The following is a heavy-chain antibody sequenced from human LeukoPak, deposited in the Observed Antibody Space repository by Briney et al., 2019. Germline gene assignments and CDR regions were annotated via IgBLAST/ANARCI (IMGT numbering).Heavy chain of an antibody. J-gene: IGHJ5*02. Sequence: GGSLRLSCAASGLTFSSYWMHWVRQAPGKGLVWVSRINSDGSSTSYADSVKGRFTISRDNAKNTLYLQMNSLRAEDTAVYYCARDRSDYYGSGRFDPWGQGTLVTVSS. D-gene: IGHD3-10*01. V-gene: IGHV3-74*01. CDR2: INSDGSST. CDR1: GLTFSSYW. CDR3: ARDRSDYYGSGRFDP.